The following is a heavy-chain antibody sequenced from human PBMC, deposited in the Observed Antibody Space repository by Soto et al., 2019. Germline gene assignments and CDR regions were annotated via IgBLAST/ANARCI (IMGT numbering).Heavy chain of an antibody. D-gene: IGHD6-19*01. J-gene: IGHJ6*03. V-gene: IGHV4-39*01. CDR2: IYYSGST. CDR3: ARQHYSGWYDVGVYYMDV. Sequence: QLQLQESGPGLVKPSETLSLTCTVSGGSISSSSYYWGWIRQPPGKGLEWIGSIYYSGSTYYNPSLKSRVTLSVDTSKNQFSLKLSAVTAADTAVYDCARQHYSGWYDVGVYYMDVWGKGTTVTVSS. CDR1: GGSISSSSYY.